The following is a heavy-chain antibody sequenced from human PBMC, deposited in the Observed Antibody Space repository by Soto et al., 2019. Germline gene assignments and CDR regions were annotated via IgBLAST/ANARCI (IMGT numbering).Heavy chain of an antibody. J-gene: IGHJ2*01. CDR3: ARDGVLEPAAHLPQV. Sequence: ASVKVSCKASGYSFTAYYMHWVRQAPGQGLEWMGWINPNSGGTNYAQKFQGRVTVTRDTSINTAYMELSGLRSDDTAVYYCARDGVLEPAAHLPQVWGLGTLVTVSS. V-gene: IGHV1-2*02. CDR2: INPNSGGT. D-gene: IGHD1-1*01. CDR1: GYSFTAYY.